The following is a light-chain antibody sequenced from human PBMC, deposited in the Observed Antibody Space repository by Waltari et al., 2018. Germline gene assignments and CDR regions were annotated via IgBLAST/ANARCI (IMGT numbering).Light chain of an antibody. CDR3: QQLHSYPRT. CDR2: GAS. J-gene: IGKJ2*02. V-gene: IGKV1-9*01. Sequence: DIQLTQSPSFLSAAVGDRVTITCRASQGVSSYLAWDQQKPGKAPKVLIYGASTLQRGVPSRFSGSGSGTEFSLTIISLQPEDSATYYCQQLHSYPRTFGQGTKLEIK. CDR1: QGVSSY.